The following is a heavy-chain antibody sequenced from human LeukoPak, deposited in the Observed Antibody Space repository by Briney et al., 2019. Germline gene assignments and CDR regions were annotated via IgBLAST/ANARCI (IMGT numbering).Heavy chain of an antibody. CDR1: GYTFTSYG. V-gene: IGHV1-18*01. Sequence: GASVKVSCKASGYTFTSYGISWVRQAPGQGLEWMGWISAYNGNTNYAQKLQGRVTMTTDTSTSTAYMELRSLRSDDTAVYYCXXDPGAXXXXXAAXXXFDPWGQGTLVTVSS. CDR3: XXDPGAXXXXXAAXXXFDP. CDR2: ISAYNGNT. D-gene: IGHD2-15*01. J-gene: IGHJ5*02.